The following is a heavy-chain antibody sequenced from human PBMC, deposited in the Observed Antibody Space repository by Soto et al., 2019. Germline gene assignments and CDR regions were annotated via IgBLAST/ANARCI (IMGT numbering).Heavy chain of an antibody. CDR1: GGSISSYY. CDR2: IYTSGST. V-gene: IGHV4-4*07. J-gene: IGHJ6*02. CDR3: ARGNYYYYGMGV. Sequence: PSETLSLTCTVSGGSISSYYWSWIRQPAGKGLGWIGRIYTSGSTNYNPSLKSRVTMSVDTSKNQFSLKLSSVTAADTAVYYCARGNYYYYGMGVWGQGTTVTVSS.